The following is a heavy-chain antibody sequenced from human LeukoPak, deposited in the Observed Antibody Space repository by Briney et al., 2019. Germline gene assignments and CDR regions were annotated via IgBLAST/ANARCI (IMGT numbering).Heavy chain of an antibody. Sequence: SESLSLTCTVSGGSISSSSDYSGWIRQPPGNGLERIGSIYYSGSTYYNPSLKSRVSISVDTSKTQFTLKLSSVTAADTAVYYSTRHPYYYDSSGYSFDYWGQRTLVTVSS. CDR1: GGSISSSSDY. V-gene: IGHV4-39*01. CDR2: IYYSGST. CDR3: TRHPYYYDSSGYSFDY. J-gene: IGHJ4*02. D-gene: IGHD3-22*01.